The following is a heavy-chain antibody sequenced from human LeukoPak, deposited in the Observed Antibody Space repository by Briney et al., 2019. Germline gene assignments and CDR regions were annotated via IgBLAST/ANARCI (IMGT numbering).Heavy chain of an antibody. D-gene: IGHD6-13*01. CDR2: IYYSGDT. Sequence: SETLSLTCSVSGGFISSSSKYWGWIRQPPGKGLERIGSIYYSGDTYYNPSLRSRVTISVDTSKNQFSLKLTSVTAADTAVYYCARSSSAAGPTHNWFGPWGQGTLVTVSS. V-gene: IGHV4-39*01. J-gene: IGHJ5*02. CDR3: ARSSSAAGPTHNWFGP. CDR1: GGFISSSSKY.